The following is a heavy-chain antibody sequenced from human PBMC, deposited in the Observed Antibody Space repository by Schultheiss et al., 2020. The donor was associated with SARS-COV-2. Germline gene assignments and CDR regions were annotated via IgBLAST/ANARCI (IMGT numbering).Heavy chain of an antibody. Sequence: SETLSLTCAVYGGSFSGYYWSWIRQPPGKGLEWIGEINHRGRTNYNSSLKSRVTISVDKSKNQFSLKLSSVTAADTAVYYCARVGGDYDILTGYYTSAWFDPWGQGTLVTVSS. CDR1: GGSFSGYY. J-gene: IGHJ5*02. CDR3: ARVGGDYDILTGYYTSAWFDP. CDR2: INHRGRT. D-gene: IGHD3-9*01. V-gene: IGHV4-34*01.